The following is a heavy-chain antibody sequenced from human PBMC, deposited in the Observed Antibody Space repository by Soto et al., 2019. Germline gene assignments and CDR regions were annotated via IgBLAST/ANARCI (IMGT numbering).Heavy chain of an antibody. V-gene: IGHV3-33*01. D-gene: IGHD3-22*01. Sequence: QVQLVESGGGVVQPGRSLRLSCAASGFTFSSYGMHWVRQAPGKGLEWVAVIWYDGSNKYYADSVKGRFTISRDNSKNTLYLQMNSLRAEDTAVYYCARVTYGITMIVVVYVLGRFWSFDYWGQGTLVTVSS. CDR1: GFTFSSYG. J-gene: IGHJ4*02. CDR3: ARVTYGITMIVVVYVLGRFWSFDY. CDR2: IWYDGSNK.